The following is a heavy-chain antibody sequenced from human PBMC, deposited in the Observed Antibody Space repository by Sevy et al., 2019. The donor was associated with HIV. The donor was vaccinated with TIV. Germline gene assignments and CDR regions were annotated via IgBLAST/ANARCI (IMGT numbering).Heavy chain of an antibody. D-gene: IGHD3-9*01. V-gene: IGHV3-30*18. J-gene: IGHJ6*02. CDR3: AKDFTGYNGMDV. CDR2: ISYDGRKK. CDR1: GIIFTTSG. Sequence: GGSLRLSCAVSGIIFTTSGMHWVRQAPGKGLEWVAVISYDGRKKFYGDSVKGRFTISRDNPKNILYLQMNSLRDEDTAVYYCAKDFTGYNGMDVWGQGTMVTVSS.